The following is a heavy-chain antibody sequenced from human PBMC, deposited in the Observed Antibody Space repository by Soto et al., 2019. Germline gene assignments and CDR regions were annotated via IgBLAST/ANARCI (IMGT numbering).Heavy chain of an antibody. V-gene: IGHV3-23*01. CDR1: GFTFISYA. J-gene: IGHJ2*01. D-gene: IGHD2-15*01. Sequence: EVQLLESGGGLVQPGGSLRLSCPASGFTFISYAMTWVRQQPGKGLAWVSVISGSGGSTYYADAVKGRFTTSRDNSKNTLYLQMNSLRAEDTAVYYCAKRTVVWYFDLWGRGTLVTVSS. CDR2: ISGSGGST. CDR3: AKRTVVWYFDL.